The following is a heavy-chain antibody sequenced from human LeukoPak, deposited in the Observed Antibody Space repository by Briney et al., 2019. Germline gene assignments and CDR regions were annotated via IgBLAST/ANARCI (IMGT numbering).Heavy chain of an antibody. CDR3: ASSRSSELTAPV. D-gene: IGHD6-6*01. J-gene: IGHJ6*02. V-gene: IGHV4-34*01. CDR1: GGSFGGYY. CDR2: INHSGST. Sequence: SETLSLTCAVYGGSFGGYYWSWIRQPPGKGLEWIGEINHSGSTNYNPSLKSRVTISVDTSKNQFSLKLSSVTAADTAVYYCASSRSSELTAPVWGQGTTVTVSS.